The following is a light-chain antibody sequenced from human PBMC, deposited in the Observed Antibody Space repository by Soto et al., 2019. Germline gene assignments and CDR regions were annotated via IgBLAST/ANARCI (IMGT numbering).Light chain of an antibody. Sequence: DIQMPQSPSSVSAFVGDRVTITCRASQDINNWLVWYQQRPGKAPKLLIYAASSLKSAVPSRFSGSGSGTHFTLTINSLQIEDFATYYCQQAKSFPITFGQGTRLEIK. J-gene: IGKJ5*01. CDR1: QDINNW. CDR2: AAS. V-gene: IGKV1-12*01. CDR3: QQAKSFPIT.